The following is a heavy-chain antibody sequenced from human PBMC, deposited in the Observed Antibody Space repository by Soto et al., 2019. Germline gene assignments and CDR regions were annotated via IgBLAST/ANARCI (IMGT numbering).Heavy chain of an antibody. Sequence: PSETLSLTCAVYGGSFSGYYWSWIRQPPGKGLEWIGEINHSGSTNYNPSLKSRVTIAVETSKNQFSLKLSSGTAADTAVYYCARTARITIFGVVTHYYYYYGMDVWGQGTTVTVSS. V-gene: IGHV4-34*01. CDR1: GGSFSGYY. CDR3: ARTARITIFGVVTHYYYYYGMDV. D-gene: IGHD3-3*01. J-gene: IGHJ6*02. CDR2: INHSGST.